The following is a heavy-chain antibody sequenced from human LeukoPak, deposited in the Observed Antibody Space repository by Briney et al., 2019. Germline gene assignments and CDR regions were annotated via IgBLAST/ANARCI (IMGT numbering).Heavy chain of an antibody. D-gene: IGHD6-13*01. CDR2: ISGSCGST. CDR3: AKEGGAAGHFDY. Sequence: GGSLRLSCAASGFTFSSYAMSWVRQAPGKGLDWVSAISGSCGSTYYADSVKGRFTISRDNFKNTLYLQMNSLRAEDTAVYYCAKEGGAAGHFDYWGQGTLVTVSS. CDR1: GFTFSSYA. J-gene: IGHJ4*02. V-gene: IGHV3-23*01.